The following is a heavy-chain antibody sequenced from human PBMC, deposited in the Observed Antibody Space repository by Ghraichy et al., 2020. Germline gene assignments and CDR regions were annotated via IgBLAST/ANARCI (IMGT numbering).Heavy chain of an antibody. V-gene: IGHV6-1*01. CDR1: GDSVSSNSGA. CDR3: ARIVGGMVDY. CDR2: TYYRSKWYN. D-gene: IGHD1-26*01. J-gene: IGHJ4*02. Sequence: SETLSLTCAISGDSVSSNSGAWNWIRQSPSRGLEWLGRTYYRSKWYNDYAVSVKGRITISPDTSKNQFSLQLNSVTPEDTAVYYSARIVGGMVDYWGQGTLVTVSS.